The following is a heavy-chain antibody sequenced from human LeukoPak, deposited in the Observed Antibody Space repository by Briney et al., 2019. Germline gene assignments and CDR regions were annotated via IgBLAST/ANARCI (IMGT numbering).Heavy chain of an antibody. CDR2: ISDSGSTM. CDR3: ARRRIAAAGTGFDY. D-gene: IGHD6-13*01. Sequence: GGSLRLSCAASGFTFSDYYMSWIRQAPGKGLEWVSYISDSGSTMYYADSVKGRFTISRDNTKNSLYLQMNSLRADDTAVYYCARRRIAAAGTGFDYWGQGTLVTVSS. J-gene: IGHJ4*02. CDR1: GFTFSDYY. V-gene: IGHV3-11*01.